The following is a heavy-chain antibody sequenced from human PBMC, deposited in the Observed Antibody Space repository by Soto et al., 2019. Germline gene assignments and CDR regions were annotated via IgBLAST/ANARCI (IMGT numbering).Heavy chain of an antibody. V-gene: IGHV1-18*01. CDR3: ARGNSGYRCPSSSVRCAIDI. CDR1: GYTFTSYG. CDR2: ISAYNGNT. J-gene: IGHJ3*02. Sequence: ASVKVSCKASGYTFTSYGISWVRQAPGQGLEWMGWISAYNGNTNYAQKLQGRVTMTTDTSTSTAYMELRSLRSDDTAVYYCARGNSGYRCPSSSVRCAIDIWGQGTMVTVS. D-gene: IGHD6-6*01.